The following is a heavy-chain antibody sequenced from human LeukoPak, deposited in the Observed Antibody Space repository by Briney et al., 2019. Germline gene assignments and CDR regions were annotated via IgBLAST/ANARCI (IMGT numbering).Heavy chain of an antibody. CDR2: IYYSGST. CDR1: GGSISSYY. D-gene: IGHD6-13*01. Sequence: PSETLSLTCTVSGGSISSYYWSWIRQPPGKGLEWIGYIYYSGSTNYNPSLKSRVTISVDTSKNQFSLKLSSVTAADTAVYYCARGKSSSWGAYFDYWGQGTLVTVSS. J-gene: IGHJ4*02. V-gene: IGHV4-59*01. CDR3: ARGKSSSWGAYFDY.